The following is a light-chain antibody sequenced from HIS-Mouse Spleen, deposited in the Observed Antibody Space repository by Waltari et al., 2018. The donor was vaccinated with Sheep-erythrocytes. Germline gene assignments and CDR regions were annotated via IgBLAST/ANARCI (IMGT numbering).Light chain of an antibody. J-gene: IGLJ3*02. CDR3: SSYAGGNNWV. CDR2: EVS. CDR1: SSDVGSYNL. V-gene: IGLV2-14*02. Sequence: QSALTQPASVSGSPGQSITISCTGTSSDVGSYNLFSWYQQHPGKAPKPMIYEVSNRPWGFADAFSGSEADDTASLAVSGLQAEDEADCYCSSYAGGNNWVFGGGTKLTVL.